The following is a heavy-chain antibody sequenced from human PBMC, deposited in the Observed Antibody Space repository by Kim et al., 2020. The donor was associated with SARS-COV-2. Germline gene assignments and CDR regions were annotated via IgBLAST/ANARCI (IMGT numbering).Heavy chain of an antibody. J-gene: IGHJ6*02. CDR1: GFNFSSYS. CDR2: ISSSSTTI. D-gene: IGHD3-10*01. CDR3: ARDDAMVRGVIIPHYGMDV. V-gene: IGHV3-48*02. Sequence: GGSLRLSCAASGFNFSSYSMNWVRQAPGKGLEWVSYISSSSTTIYYADSVKGRFTISRDNAKNSLYLQMNSLRDEDTAVYYCARDDAMVRGVIIPHYGMDVWGQGTTVTVSS.